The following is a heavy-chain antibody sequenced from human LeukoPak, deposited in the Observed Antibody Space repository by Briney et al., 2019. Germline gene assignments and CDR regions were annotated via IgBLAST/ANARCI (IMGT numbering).Heavy chain of an antibody. V-gene: IGHV4-59*08. CDR3: ARQYDILTDHQSQGAFDI. J-gene: IGHJ3*02. CDR1: GGSISSYY. D-gene: IGHD3-9*01. CDR2: IYYSGST. Sequence: SETLSLTCTVSGGSISSYYWSWIRQPPGKGLEWIGYIYYSGSTNYNPSLKSRVTISVDTSKNQFSLKLSSVTAADTAVYYCARQYDILTDHQSQGAFDIWGQGTMVTVSS.